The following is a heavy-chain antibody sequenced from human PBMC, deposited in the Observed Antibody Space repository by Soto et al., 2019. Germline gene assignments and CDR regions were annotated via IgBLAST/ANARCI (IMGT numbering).Heavy chain of an antibody. CDR2: IYYSGST. D-gene: IGHD1-7*01. J-gene: IGHJ5*02. V-gene: IGHV4-31*03. Sequence: PSETLSLTCTVSGGSISGGGYYWSWIRQHPGKGLEWIGYIYYSGSTYYNPSLKSRVTISVDTSKNQFSLKLSSVTAADTAVYYCARVDKITGTTVLWFDPWGQGTLVTVSS. CDR3: ARVDKITGTTVLWFDP. CDR1: GGSISGGGYY.